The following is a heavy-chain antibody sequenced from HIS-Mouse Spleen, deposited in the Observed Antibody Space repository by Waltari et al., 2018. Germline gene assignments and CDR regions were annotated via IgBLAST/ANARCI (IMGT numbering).Heavy chain of an antibody. CDR1: GGSISSSSYY. D-gene: IGHD6-13*01. CDR3: AREIPYSSSWYDWYFDL. V-gene: IGHV4-39*07. Sequence: QLQLQESGPGLVKPSETLSLTCTVSGGSISSSSYYWVWIRQPPGKGLEWIGSIYYSWSTYYNPSLSSRVSVSVDTSKSQFSLKLSSVTAADTAVYYCAREIPYSSSWYDWYFDLWGRGTLVTVSS. CDR2: IYYSWST. J-gene: IGHJ2*01.